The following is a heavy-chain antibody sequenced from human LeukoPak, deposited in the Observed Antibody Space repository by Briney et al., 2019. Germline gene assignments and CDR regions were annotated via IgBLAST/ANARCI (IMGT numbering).Heavy chain of an antibody. D-gene: IGHD3-9*01. Sequence: SETLSLTCTVSGGSISSYYWSWIRQPPAKGLEWVGYIYYSGSTNYNPSLKSPVTISVDTSKNQFSLKLGSVTAADTAVYYCAGLTYYDILTCYFMTYYFDDWGQGTLVTVSS. CDR2: IYYSGST. J-gene: IGHJ4*02. CDR3: AGLTYYDILTCYFMTYYFDD. CDR1: GGSISSYY. V-gene: IGHV4-59*01.